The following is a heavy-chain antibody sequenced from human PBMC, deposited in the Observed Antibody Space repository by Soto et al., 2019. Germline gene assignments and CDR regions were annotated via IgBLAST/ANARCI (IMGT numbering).Heavy chain of an antibody. CDR2: IYSGGST. Sequence: GGSLRLSCAASGFTVSSNYMSWVRQAPGKGLEWVSVIYSGGSTYYADSVKGRFTISRDNSKNTLYLQMNSLRAEDTAVYYCARQITVTQQGDYWTENYYYYYYYMDVWGKGTTVTVSS. CDR3: ARQITVTQQGDYWTENYYYYYYYMDV. D-gene: IGHD4-17*01. V-gene: IGHV3-66*04. J-gene: IGHJ6*03. CDR1: GFTVSSNY.